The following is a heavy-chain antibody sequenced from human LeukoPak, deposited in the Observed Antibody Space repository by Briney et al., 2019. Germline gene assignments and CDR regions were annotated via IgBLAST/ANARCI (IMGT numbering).Heavy chain of an antibody. J-gene: IGHJ4*02. CDR1: GGSISSYY. Sequence: PSETLSPTCTVSGGSISSYYWSWIRQPPGKGLEWIGYIYYSGSTNYNPSLKSRVTISVDTSKNQFSLKLSSVTAADTAVYYCARAYSSGWDYFDYWGQGTLVTVSS. CDR3: ARAYSSGWDYFDY. CDR2: IYYSGST. V-gene: IGHV4-59*01. D-gene: IGHD6-19*01.